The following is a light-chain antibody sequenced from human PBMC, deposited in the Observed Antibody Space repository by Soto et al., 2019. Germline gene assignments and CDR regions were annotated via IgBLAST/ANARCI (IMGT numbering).Light chain of an antibody. Sequence: QSALTQPASVSGSPGRWITISCTETSSDIGGYNYVSWYQQHPAKAQKCLIHDVSIRPSGVSIRFSGSKSGNTASLTISGLQVEDEADYFCSSVTISSTLYVFGTGTKVTVL. CDR3: SSVTISSTLYV. CDR1: SSDIGGYNY. J-gene: IGLJ1*01. V-gene: IGLV2-14*01. CDR2: DVS.